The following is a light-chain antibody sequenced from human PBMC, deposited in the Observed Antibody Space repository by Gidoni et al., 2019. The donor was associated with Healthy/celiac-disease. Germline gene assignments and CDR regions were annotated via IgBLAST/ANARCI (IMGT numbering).Light chain of an antibody. Sequence: AIRMTQSPSSFSASTGDRVTITCRASQGISSYLAWYQQKPGKAPKLLIYAASTLQSGVPSRFSGSGSGTDFTLTISCLQSEDFATYYCQQYYSYSFTFXGXTKVEIK. J-gene: IGKJ4*01. CDR1: QGISSY. CDR3: QQYYSYSFT. CDR2: AAS. V-gene: IGKV1-8*01.